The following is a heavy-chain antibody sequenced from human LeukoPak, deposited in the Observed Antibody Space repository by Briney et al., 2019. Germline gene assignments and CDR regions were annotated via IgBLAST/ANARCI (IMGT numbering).Heavy chain of an antibody. CDR2: INAGNGNT. CDR1: GYTFTSYA. J-gene: IGHJ4*02. Sequence: ASVKVSCKASGYTFTSYAMHWVRQAPGQRLEWMGWINAGNGNTKYSQKFQGRVTITRDTSASTAYMELSSLRSEDTAVYYCARDLPTSPRAVAGTSDYWGQGTLVTVSS. V-gene: IGHV1-3*01. D-gene: IGHD6-19*01. CDR3: ARDLPTSPRAVAGTSDY.